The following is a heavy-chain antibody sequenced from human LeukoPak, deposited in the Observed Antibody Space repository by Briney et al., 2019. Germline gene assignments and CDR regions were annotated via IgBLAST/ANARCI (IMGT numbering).Heavy chain of an antibody. CDR3: TRGGYSSGLDS. V-gene: IGHV3-74*03. J-gene: IGHJ5*01. CDR2: INSDGYSI. Sequence: GGSLRLSCAASGDTFSSYSMNWDRQAPGKGLEWVSRINSDGYSITYADSVKGRFTISRDNAKNTLYLHMNSLIAENTAVYFCTRGGYSSGLDSWGQGTLVTVSS. D-gene: IGHD6-19*01. CDR1: GDTFSSYS.